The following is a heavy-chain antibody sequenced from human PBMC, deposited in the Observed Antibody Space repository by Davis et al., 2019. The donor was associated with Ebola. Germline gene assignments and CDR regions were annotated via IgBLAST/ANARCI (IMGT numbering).Heavy chain of an antibody. J-gene: IGHJ4*02. V-gene: IGHV4-30-4*01. CDR3: ARAYGGAFDY. CDR1: GGSISNGDYY. Sequence: PSETLSLTCTVSGGSISNGDYYWTWIRQPPGKGLEWIGNIFYTGSTYYNPSLKSRVAMSIDTSKNQFSLKLSSVTVADTAVYFCARAYGGAFDYWGQGTLVTVSS. D-gene: IGHD4-17*01. CDR2: IFYTGST.